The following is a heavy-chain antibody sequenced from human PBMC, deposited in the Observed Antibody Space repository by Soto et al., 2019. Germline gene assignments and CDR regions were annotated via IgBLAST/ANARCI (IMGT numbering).Heavy chain of an antibody. Sequence: QVQLQESGPGLVKPSQTLSLTCTVSGGSISSGGYYWSWIRQHPGTGLEWIGYIYYSGSTYYNPSLKSRVTISVDTSKNQFSLKLSSVTAADTAVYYCARDVPESYMENYYDSSGGMDVWGQGTTVTVSS. CDR1: GGSISSGGYY. J-gene: IGHJ6*02. V-gene: IGHV4-31*03. CDR3: ARDVPESYMENYYDSSGGMDV. CDR2: IYYSGST. D-gene: IGHD3-22*01.